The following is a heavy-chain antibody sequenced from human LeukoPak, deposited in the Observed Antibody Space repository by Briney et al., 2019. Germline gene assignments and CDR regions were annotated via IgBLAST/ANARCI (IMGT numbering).Heavy chain of an antibody. CDR3: ARCRADSCGYCPFDY. D-gene: IGHD3-22*01. Sequence: GGSLRLSCAASGLTFGIYCMSWVRQAPGKGLEWVANIKQDGSEKYYVDSVRGRFTISRDNAKNSLYLQMNSLRAEDTGVFYCARCRADSCGYCPFDYWGQGTLVTVSS. CDR2: IKQDGSEK. J-gene: IGHJ4*02. V-gene: IGHV3-7*01. CDR1: GLTFGIYC.